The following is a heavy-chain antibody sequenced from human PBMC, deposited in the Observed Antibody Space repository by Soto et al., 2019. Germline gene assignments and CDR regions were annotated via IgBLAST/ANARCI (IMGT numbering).Heavy chain of an antibody. V-gene: IGHV3-53*01. CDR2: IYSGGYT. CDR3: AGQPGGGGY. J-gene: IGHJ4*02. D-gene: IGHD3-10*01. Sequence: EVQLVESGGGLIQPGGSLRLSCAVSGFTVSNNYMSWVRQAPGKGLEGVSVIYSGGYTAYGDSVKGRFTISRDNSKNTLNPQKNRRGAEDPAVYFGAGQPGGGGYWGQGTLVTVSS. CDR1: GFTVSNNY.